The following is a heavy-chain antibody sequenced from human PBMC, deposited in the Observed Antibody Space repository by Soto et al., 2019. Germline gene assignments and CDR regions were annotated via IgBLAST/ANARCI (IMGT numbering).Heavy chain of an antibody. D-gene: IGHD2-15*01. J-gene: IGHJ6*03. CDR1: GGTFSSYT. CDR3: ARGRIVVVAATDYYYYMDV. CDR2: IIPILGIA. V-gene: IGHV1-69*02. Sequence: QVQLVQSGAEVKKPGSSVKVSYKASGGTFSSYTISWVRQAPGQGLEWMGRIIPILGIANYAQKFQGRVTITADQSTSTAHMELSSLRSEDTAVNYCARGRIVVVAATDYYYYMDVWGKGTTVTVSS.